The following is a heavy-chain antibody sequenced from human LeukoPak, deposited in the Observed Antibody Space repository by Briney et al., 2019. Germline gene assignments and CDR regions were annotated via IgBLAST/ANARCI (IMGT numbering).Heavy chain of an antibody. Sequence: PGGSLRLSCAASGFTFSNYWMHWVRQAPGKGLVWVSRINTDGSTTSCADSVKGRFTISRDNAKNTLYLQMNSLRAEDTAVYFCARAFGMDVWGKGTTVTVSS. J-gene: IGHJ6*04. V-gene: IGHV3-74*01. CDR2: INTDGSTT. CDR1: GFTFSNYW. CDR3: ARAFGMDV.